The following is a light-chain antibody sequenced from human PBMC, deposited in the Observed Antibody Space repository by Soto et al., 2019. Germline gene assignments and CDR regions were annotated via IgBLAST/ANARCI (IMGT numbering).Light chain of an antibody. CDR1: QTVSGSQ. V-gene: IGKV3-20*01. J-gene: IGKJ1*01. CDR2: DAS. CDR3: QQYGGSPWT. Sequence: EIALTQSPGTLSLSPGERATLFCRASQTVSGSQLAWYQQRPGQPPRLLIFDASRRAPGIPERFSGSGSGTDFILTIIRLEPEDVAVYYCQQYGGSPWTFGQGTKVDIK.